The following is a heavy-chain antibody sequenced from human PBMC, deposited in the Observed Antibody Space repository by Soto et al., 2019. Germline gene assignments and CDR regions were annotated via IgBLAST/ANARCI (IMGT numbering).Heavy chain of an antibody. CDR1: GFTFSSYA. CDR3: ATKKGGGLTKDSKDSHNWFDP. CDR2: ISGSGGST. J-gene: IGHJ5*02. V-gene: IGHV3-23*01. Sequence: GGSLRLSCAASGFTFSSYAMSWVRQAPGKGLEWVSAISGSGGSTYYADSVKGRFTISRDNSKNTLYLQMNSLRAEDTAVYYCATKKGGGLTKDSKDSHNWFDPWGQGTLVTVSS. D-gene: IGHD3-16*01.